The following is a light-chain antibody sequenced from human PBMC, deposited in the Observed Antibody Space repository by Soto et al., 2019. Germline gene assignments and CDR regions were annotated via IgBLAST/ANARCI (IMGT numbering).Light chain of an antibody. CDR1: SSDVGSYNL. V-gene: IGLV2-23*01. J-gene: IGLJ3*02. CDR3: CSYAGSSNFDWV. CDR2: EGS. Sequence: QSVLTQPASVSGSPGQSITISCTGTSSDVGSYNLVSWYQQHPGKAPKLMIYEGSKRPSGVSNRFSGSKSGNTASLTISGLQAEDEADYYCCSYAGSSNFDWVFGGGTKVTVL.